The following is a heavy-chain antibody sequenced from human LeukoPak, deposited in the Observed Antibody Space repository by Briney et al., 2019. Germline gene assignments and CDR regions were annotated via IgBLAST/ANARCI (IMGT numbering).Heavy chain of an antibody. Sequence: PSETLSLTCTVSGGSITSGGYYWNWIRQSPGKGLEWIGFLSYSGRTNYNPSLKSRLSMSADTSKNQFSLRLNSVTAADTAVYYCARKNDYGASYYIDIWGKGTAVTVSS. D-gene: IGHD4-17*01. CDR1: GGSITSGGYY. V-gene: IGHV4-31*03. CDR3: ARKNDYGASYYIDI. J-gene: IGHJ6*03. CDR2: LSYSGRT.